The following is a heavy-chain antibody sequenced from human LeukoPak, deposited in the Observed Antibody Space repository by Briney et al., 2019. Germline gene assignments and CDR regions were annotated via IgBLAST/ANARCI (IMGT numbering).Heavy chain of an antibody. J-gene: IGHJ4*02. CDR1: GYTFTSYG. Sequence: GASVKVSCRASGYTFTSYGISWVRQAPGQGLEWMGWISAYNGNTNYAQKLQGRVTMTTDTSTSTAYMELRSLRSDDTAVYYCAREGFRTYYDFWSGYHPFDYWGQGTLVTVSS. CDR3: AREGFRTYYDFWSGYHPFDY. D-gene: IGHD3-3*01. CDR2: ISAYNGNT. V-gene: IGHV1-18*01.